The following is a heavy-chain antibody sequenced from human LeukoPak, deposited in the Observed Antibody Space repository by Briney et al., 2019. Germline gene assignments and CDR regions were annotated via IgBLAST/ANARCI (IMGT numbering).Heavy chain of an antibody. CDR1: GGSISSYY. Sequence: SETLSLTCTVSGGSISSYYWGWIRQPPGKGLEWIGYIYYSGSTNYNPSLKSRVTISVDTSKNQFSLKLSSVTAADTAVYYCARYLDYGDLYYFDYWGQGTLVTVSS. CDR2: IYYSGST. CDR3: ARYLDYGDLYYFDY. J-gene: IGHJ4*02. D-gene: IGHD4-17*01. V-gene: IGHV4-59*01.